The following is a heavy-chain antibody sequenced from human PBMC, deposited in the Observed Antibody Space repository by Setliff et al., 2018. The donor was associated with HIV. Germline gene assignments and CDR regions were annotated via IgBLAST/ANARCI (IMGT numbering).Heavy chain of an antibody. CDR3: ARGPQYNFWGGYLGL. V-gene: IGHV3-30*02. CDR2: IRCDGSNE. CDR1: GFTFSSYG. J-gene: IGHJ4*02. Sequence: GGSLRLSCAASGFTFSSYGMHWVRQAPGKGLEWVAFIRCDGSNEYYADSVKGRFTVSRDNSKNTLYLQMNSLRGEDTAVYYCARGPQYNFWGGYLGLWGRGTLVTVSS. D-gene: IGHD3-3*01.